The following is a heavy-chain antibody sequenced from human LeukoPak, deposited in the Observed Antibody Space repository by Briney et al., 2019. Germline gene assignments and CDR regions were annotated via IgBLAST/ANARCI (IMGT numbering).Heavy chain of an antibody. CDR3: ARDEAGATGYFDY. V-gene: IGHV3-48*03. Sequence: PGGSLRLSCATSGFTFSNYEMNWVRQAPGKGLEWLSYIGTGGRSIYYADSVKGRFTISRDDVKNSLDLQMDSLRAEDTAVYYCARDEAGATGYFDYWGQGAQVTVSS. CDR2: IGTGGRSI. CDR1: GFTFSNYE. J-gene: IGHJ4*02. D-gene: IGHD1-26*01.